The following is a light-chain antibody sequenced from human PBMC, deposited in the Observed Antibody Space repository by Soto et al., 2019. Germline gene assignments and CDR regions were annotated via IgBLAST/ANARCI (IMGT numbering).Light chain of an antibody. J-gene: IGKJ2*01. Sequence: EIVLTQSPGILSLSPGDRATLSCRASQSVSNNFLAWYQQKPGQTPRLLIYGASSRATGIPDRFSGSGSGTDFTLTISRLEPEDFVVYYCQQYSRSPTFGQGTKLEIK. CDR1: QSVSNNF. V-gene: IGKV3-20*01. CDR2: GAS. CDR3: QQYSRSPT.